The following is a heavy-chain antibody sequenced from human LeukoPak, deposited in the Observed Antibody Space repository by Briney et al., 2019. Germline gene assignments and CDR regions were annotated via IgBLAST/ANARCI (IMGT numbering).Heavy chain of an antibody. J-gene: IGHJ4*02. Sequence: SVTVSCKASGGTLSSYAISWVRQAPGQEVEWMGGIIPIFGTANYAQKFQGRVTITTDESTSTAYMALSSLRSEDTAVYYCARVRRRSDLGGPEYYFDYWGQGTLVTASS. D-gene: IGHD2-21*02. CDR3: ARVRRRSDLGGPEYYFDY. CDR1: GGTLSSYA. CDR2: IIPIFGTA. V-gene: IGHV1-69*05.